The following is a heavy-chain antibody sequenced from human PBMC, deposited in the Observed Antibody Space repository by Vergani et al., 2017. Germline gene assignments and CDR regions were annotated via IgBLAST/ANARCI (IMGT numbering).Heavy chain of an antibody. Sequence: QVQLQESGPGLVKPSQSLSLTCTVSGGSISGVSYYLSWVRQPAGKGLEWIGRIYYSGRTDYNPSLESRVTISVDTSKNTFSLKLNSVTAADTAIYYCARVDTQVPATSHFYCMDVWGKGTTVVVSS. V-gene: IGHV4-61*02. CDR3: ARVDTQVPATSHFYCMDV. CDR1: GGSISGVSYY. D-gene: IGHD6-25*01. CDR2: IYYSGRT. J-gene: IGHJ6*03.